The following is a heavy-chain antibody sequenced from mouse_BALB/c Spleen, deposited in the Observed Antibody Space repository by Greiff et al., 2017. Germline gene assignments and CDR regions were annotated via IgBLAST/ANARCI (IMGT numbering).Heavy chain of an antibody. CDR2: INSNGGST. J-gene: IGHJ2*01. V-gene: IGHV5-6-2*01. CDR3: ARRGYGYYFDY. CDR1: GFTFSSYY. D-gene: IGHD1-2*01. Sequence: EVKLMESGGGLVKLGGSLKLSCAASGFTFSSYYMSWVRQTPEKRLELVAAINSNGGSTYYPDTVKGRFTISRDNAKNTLYLQMSSLKSEDTALYYCARRGYGYYFDYWGQGTTLTVSS.